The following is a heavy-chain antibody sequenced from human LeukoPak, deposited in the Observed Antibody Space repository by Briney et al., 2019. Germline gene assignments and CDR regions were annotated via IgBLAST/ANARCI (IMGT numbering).Heavy chain of an antibody. CDR2: ISYDGSNK. CDR3: ALGTAKWYFQH. J-gene: IGHJ1*01. D-gene: IGHD2-21*02. Sequence: GGSLRLSCAASGFTFSSYAMHWVRQAPGKGLEWVAVISYDGSNKYYADSVKGRFTISRDNSKNTLYLQMNSLRAEDMAVYYCALGTAKWYFQHWGQGTLVTVSS. CDR1: GFTFSSYA. V-gene: IGHV3-30-3*01.